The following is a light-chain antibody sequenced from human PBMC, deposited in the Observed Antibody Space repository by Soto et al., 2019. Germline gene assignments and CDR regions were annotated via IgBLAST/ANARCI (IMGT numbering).Light chain of an antibody. CDR2: DNS. Sequence: QSVLTQPHSVSAAPGQKVTISCSGSSSNIGNNYVSWYQQVPGTAPKLVIYDNSKRPSGIPDRFSGSKCGTSATLDITGLQTGDEADYYCGSWHSSLGVGYAVFGGGTKLTVL. CDR1: SSNIGNNY. J-gene: IGLJ2*01. V-gene: IGLV1-51*01. CDR3: GSWHSSLGVGYAV.